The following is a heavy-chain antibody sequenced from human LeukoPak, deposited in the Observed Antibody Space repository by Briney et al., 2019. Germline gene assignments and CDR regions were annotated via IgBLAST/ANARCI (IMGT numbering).Heavy chain of an antibody. V-gene: IGHV4-61*02. CDR3: ARCSSTSYDSTGYLDY. J-gene: IGHJ4*02. Sequence: SETLSLTCTVSGGSISSGSYYWSWIRQPAGKGLEWIGRIYTSGSTNYNPSLKSRVTISVDTSKNQFSPKLSSVTAADTAVYYCARCSSTSYDSTGYLDYWGQGTLVTVSS. D-gene: IGHD3-22*01. CDR2: IYTSGST. CDR1: GGSISSGSYY.